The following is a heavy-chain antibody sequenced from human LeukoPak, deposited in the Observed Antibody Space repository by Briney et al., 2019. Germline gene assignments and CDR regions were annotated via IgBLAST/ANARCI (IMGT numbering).Heavy chain of an antibody. CDR2: ISAYNGNT. V-gene: IGHV1-18*01. D-gene: IGHD2-15*01. CDR1: GYTFTSYG. Sequence: ASVKVSCKASGYTFTSYGIGWVRQAPGQGLEWMGWISAYNGNTNYAQKLQGRVTMTTDTSTSTAFMELRSLRSDDTAVYYCARALDIVVVVARGDDAFDIWGQGTMVTVSS. J-gene: IGHJ3*02. CDR3: ARALDIVVVVARGDDAFDI.